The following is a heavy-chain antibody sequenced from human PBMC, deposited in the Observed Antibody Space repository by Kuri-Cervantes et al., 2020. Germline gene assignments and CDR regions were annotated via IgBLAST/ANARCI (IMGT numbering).Heavy chain of an antibody. Sequence: SVKVSCRASGGTFSSYAISWVRQAPGQGLEWMGGIIPIFGTTNYAQKFQGRVTITTDESTSTAYMELSSLRSEDTAVYYCARVVGATTAYYYMDVWGKGTTVTVSS. V-gene: IGHV1-69*05. J-gene: IGHJ6*03. D-gene: IGHD1-26*01. CDR3: ARVVGATTAYYYMDV. CDR2: IIPIFGTT. CDR1: GGTFSSYA.